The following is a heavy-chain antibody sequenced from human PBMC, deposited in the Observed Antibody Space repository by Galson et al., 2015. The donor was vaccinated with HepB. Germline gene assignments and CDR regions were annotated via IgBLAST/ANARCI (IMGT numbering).Heavy chain of an antibody. Sequence: SLRLSCAASGFTFSDFWMSWVRQTPGKGLEWLAHIKQDGSEKYYVDSVKGRFTISRDNAKNSLYLQMNSLRAEDTAVYYCARDLVWGKTGTDYWGQGTLVTVSS. V-gene: IGHV3-7*01. D-gene: IGHD3-16*01. CDR3: ARDLVWGKTGTDY. CDR2: IKQDGSEK. CDR1: GFTFSDFW. J-gene: IGHJ4*02.